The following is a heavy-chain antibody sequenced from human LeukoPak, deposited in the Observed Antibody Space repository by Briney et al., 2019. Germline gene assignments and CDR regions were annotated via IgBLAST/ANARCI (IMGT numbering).Heavy chain of an antibody. V-gene: IGHV3-74*01. J-gene: IGHJ4*02. D-gene: IGHD1-1*01. Sequence: GGSLRLSCAASGFTFSSYWMHWVRQAPGKGLVWVSRITSADSSTSYADSVKGRFTISGDNAKNTLYLQMNSLRAEDTAVYYCARGRPNYYFDYWGQGTLVTVSS. CDR2: ITSADSST. CDR1: GFTFSSYW. CDR3: ARGRPNYYFDY.